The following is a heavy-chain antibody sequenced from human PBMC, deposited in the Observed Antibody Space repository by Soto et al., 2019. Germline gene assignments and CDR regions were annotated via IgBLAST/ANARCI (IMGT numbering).Heavy chain of an antibody. J-gene: IGHJ6*02. D-gene: IGHD2-8*01. Sequence: QVQLVESGGGVVQPGRSLRLSCAASGFTFSSYGMHWVRQAPGKGLEWVAVIWYDGSNKYYADSVKGRFTISRDNSKKPVYLQKNRLGAGDTALYYCARDPLGFDCTNGVCYFVSDYYYGMDVWGQGTTVTVSS. CDR3: ARDPLGFDCTNGVCYFVSDYYYGMDV. CDR1: GFTFSSYG. V-gene: IGHV3-33*01. CDR2: IWYDGSNK.